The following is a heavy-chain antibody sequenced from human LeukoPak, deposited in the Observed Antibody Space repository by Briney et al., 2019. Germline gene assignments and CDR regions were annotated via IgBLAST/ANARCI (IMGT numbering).Heavy chain of an antibody. CDR3: ARVGRGLYSMDV. CDR2: IINSGGTI. J-gene: IGHJ6*02. CDR1: GFTFSIHG. V-gene: IGHV3-48*02. D-gene: IGHD3-10*01. Sequence: GGSLRLSCAASGFTFSIHGMNWVRQTPGKGLECVSYIINSGGTIYYADSVQGRFTISRDNAKNSLYLQMNSLRDEDTAVYYCARVGRGLYSMDVWGQGTTVTVSS.